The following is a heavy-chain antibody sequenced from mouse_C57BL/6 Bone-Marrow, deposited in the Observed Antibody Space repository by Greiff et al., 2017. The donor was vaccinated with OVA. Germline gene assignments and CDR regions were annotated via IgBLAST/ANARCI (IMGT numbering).Heavy chain of an antibody. CDR3: ARGNYGSRQAWFAY. J-gene: IGHJ3*01. D-gene: IGHD1-1*01. Sequence: EVHLVESGGGLVKPGGSLKLSCAASGFTFSSYAMSWVRQTPEKRLEWVATISDGGSYTYYPDNVKGRFTISRDNAKNNLYLQMSHLKSEDTAMYYCARGNYGSRQAWFAYWGQGTLVTVSA. CDR2: ISDGGSYT. V-gene: IGHV5-4*01. CDR1: GFTFSSYA.